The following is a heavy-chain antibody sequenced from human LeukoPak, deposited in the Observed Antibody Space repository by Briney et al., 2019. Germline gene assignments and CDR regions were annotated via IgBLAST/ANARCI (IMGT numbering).Heavy chain of an antibody. CDR3: ARLSMTTVVYGAFDI. J-gene: IGHJ3*02. CDR2: IYTSGST. D-gene: IGHD4-23*01. V-gene: IGHV4-4*07. Sequence: PSETLSLTCSVSGGSVSNYYWSWIRQPAGKGLEWIGRIYTSGSTNYNPSLKSRVTISVDTSKNHFSLKLSSVTAADTAVYYCARLSMTTVVYGAFDIWGQGTMVTVSS. CDR1: GGSVSNYY.